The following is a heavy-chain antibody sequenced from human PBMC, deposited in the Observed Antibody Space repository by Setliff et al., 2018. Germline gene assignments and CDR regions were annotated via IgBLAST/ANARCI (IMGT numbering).Heavy chain of an antibody. Sequence: GGSLRLSCAASGFSFSSYAMSWVRQAPGKGLEWVSTTSGGGGFSTYYADSVKGRFIISRDNAKNTLDLQMNSLRVEDTAVYYCARDLVGATADFWGQGTLVTVSS. CDR2: TSGGGGFST. D-gene: IGHD1-26*01. J-gene: IGHJ4*02. CDR1: GFSFSSYA. V-gene: IGHV3-23*01. CDR3: ARDLVGATADF.